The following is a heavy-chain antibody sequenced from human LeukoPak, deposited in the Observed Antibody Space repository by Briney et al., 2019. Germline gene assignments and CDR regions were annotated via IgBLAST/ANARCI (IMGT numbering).Heavy chain of an antibody. CDR2: ISGSGGST. Sequence: GGSLRLSCAASRFTFSNYGMSWVRQAPGKGLEWVSAISGSGGSTYYADSVKGRFTISRDNSKNTLYLQMNSLRAEDTAVYYCARSYAGDEDYWGQGTLVTVSS. CDR1: RFTFSNYG. J-gene: IGHJ4*02. V-gene: IGHV3-23*01. D-gene: IGHD3-16*01. CDR3: ARSYAGDEDY.